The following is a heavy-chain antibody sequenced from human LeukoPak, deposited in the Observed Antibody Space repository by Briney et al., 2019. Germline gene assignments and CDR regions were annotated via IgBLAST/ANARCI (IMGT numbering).Heavy chain of an antibody. CDR2: IIPIFGTA. V-gene: IGHV1-69*13. D-gene: IGHD4-11*01. CDR3: ARDLDDYSSLREFGD. Sequence: ASVKVSCKASGGTFSSYAISWVRQAPGQGLEWMGGIIPIFGTANYAQKFQGRVTITADESTSTAYMELSSLRSEDTAVYYCARDLDDYSSLREFGDWGQGTLVTVSS. J-gene: IGHJ4*02. CDR1: GGTFSSYA.